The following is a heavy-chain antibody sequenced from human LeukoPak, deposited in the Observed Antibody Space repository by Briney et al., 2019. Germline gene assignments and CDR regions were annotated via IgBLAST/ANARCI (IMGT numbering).Heavy chain of an antibody. J-gene: IGHJ2*01. Sequence: GGSLRLSCAASGFTFSSYGMHWVRQAPGKGLEWVAVIWYDGSNKYYADSVKGRFTISRDNSKNTLYLQMNSLRAEDTAVYYCARDYLDWYFDLWGRGTLVTLSS. V-gene: IGHV3-33*01. CDR3: ARDYLDWYFDL. CDR1: GFTFSSYG. CDR2: IWYDGSNK.